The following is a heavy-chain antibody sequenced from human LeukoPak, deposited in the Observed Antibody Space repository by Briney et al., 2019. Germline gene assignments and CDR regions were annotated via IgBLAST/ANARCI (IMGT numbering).Heavy chain of an antibody. J-gene: IGHJ4*02. Sequence: SETLSLTCTVSGGSISSYYWSWIRQPPGKGLEWIGYIYYSGSTNYNPSLKSRVTISVDTSKNQFSLRLSSVTAADTAVYYCARHQYSSSSILLGYWGQGTLVTVSS. CDR3: ARHQYSSSSILLGY. V-gene: IGHV4-59*08. CDR1: GGSISSYY. CDR2: IYYSGST. D-gene: IGHD6-6*01.